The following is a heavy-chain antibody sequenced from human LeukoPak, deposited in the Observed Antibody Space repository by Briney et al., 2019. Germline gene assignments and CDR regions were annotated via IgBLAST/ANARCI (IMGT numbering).Heavy chain of an antibody. CDR3: ARGSPVDY. CDR2: ISSSSSYI. Sequence: GGSLRLSCTASGFTFSNYIMNWVRQAPGKGLEWVSSISSSSSYIYYADSVKGRFTISRDNAKNSLFLQMNSLRAEDTAVYYCARGSPVDYWGQGTLVTVSS. J-gene: IGHJ4*02. CDR1: GFTFSNYI. V-gene: IGHV3-21*01. D-gene: IGHD3-10*01.